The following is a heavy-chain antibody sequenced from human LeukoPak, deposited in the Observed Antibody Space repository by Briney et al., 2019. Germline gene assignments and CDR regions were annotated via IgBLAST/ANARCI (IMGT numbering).Heavy chain of an antibody. D-gene: IGHD3-3*01. V-gene: IGHV4-39*01. CDR2: VYYSGST. Sequence: SETLSLTCTVSGDPFSNSSYYWGWIRQPPGKGLEWIGDVYYSGSTYYNPSLKSRVTISLDTSNNQFSLKLNSVTAADTAVYYCARHLDITIFAVVTAPYMDVWGKGTTVTVSS. CDR1: GDPFSNSSYY. J-gene: IGHJ6*03. CDR3: ARHLDITIFAVVTAPYMDV.